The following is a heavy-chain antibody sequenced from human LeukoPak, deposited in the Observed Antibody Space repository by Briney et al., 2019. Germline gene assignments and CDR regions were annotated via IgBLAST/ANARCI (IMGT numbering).Heavy chain of an antibody. CDR2: IHHSGST. CDR1: GGSISSRNW. D-gene: IGHD6-6*01. CDR3: ARIEYSSSIDY. V-gene: IGHV4-4*02. Sequence: PSETLSLTCAVSGGSISSRNWWSWVRQPPGKGLEWIGEIHHSGSTNYNPSLKSRVTISVDTSKNQFSLKLSSVTAADTAVYYCARIEYSSSIDYWGQGILVTVSS. J-gene: IGHJ4*02.